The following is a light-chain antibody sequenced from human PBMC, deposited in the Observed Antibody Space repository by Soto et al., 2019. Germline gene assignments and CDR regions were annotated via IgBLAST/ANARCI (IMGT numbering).Light chain of an antibody. Sequence: DIALTQSPGTLSLSPGQRATLSCRASQSISSSFLAWYQQKPGQAPRLLIYGASSRATGIPDRFSGSGSGTDFTLTISRLEPEDFAVYYCQQCGSSPETFGQGTKVEMK. CDR2: GAS. J-gene: IGKJ1*01. CDR1: QSISSSF. CDR3: QQCGSSPET. V-gene: IGKV3-20*01.